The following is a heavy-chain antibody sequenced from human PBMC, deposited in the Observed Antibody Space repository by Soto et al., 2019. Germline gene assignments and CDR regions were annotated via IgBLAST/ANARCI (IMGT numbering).Heavy chain of an antibody. CDR3: AKWSPDSRGYNFFFDY. CDR2: ISGSGADT. D-gene: IGHD3-22*01. Sequence: EVQLLESGGGLVQPGGSLRLSCAASGFTFSNYGMSWVRQAPGTGLELVSAISGSGADTNYADSVTGRCTISTDNSKIALFMQMNSLRAEDTAVYYCAKWSPDSRGYNFFFDYWGQGTLVTVAS. CDR1: GFTFSNYG. V-gene: IGHV3-23*01. J-gene: IGHJ4*02.